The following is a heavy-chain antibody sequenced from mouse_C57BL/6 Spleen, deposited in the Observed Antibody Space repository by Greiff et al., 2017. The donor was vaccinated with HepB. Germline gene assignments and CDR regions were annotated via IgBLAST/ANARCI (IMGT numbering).Heavy chain of an antibody. CDR1: GYTFTSYG. V-gene: IGHV1-81*01. CDR2: IYPRSGNT. CDR3: ARTITTVADY. J-gene: IGHJ2*01. D-gene: IGHD1-1*01. Sequence: VKLMESGAELARPGASVKLSCKASGYTFTSYGISWVKQRTGQGLEWIGEIYPRSGNTYYNEKFKGKATLTADKSSSTAYMELRSLTSEDSAVYFCARTITTVADYWGQGTTLTVSS.